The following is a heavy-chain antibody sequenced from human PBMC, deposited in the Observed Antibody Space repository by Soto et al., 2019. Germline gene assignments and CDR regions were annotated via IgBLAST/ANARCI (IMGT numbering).Heavy chain of an antibody. CDR2: IYPGDSDA. CDR3: ARQGGEYNNMSDY. J-gene: IGHJ4*02. V-gene: IGHV5-51*01. D-gene: IGHD3-10*01. Sequence: PGESLKISCKGSGYTFSKYWIGWVRPTPGKGLEWMGMIYPGDSDARYSPSFEGQVTFSVGKSINTAYLQWNSLKAGDTAMYYCARQGGEYNNMSDYWGQGTLVTVSS. CDR1: GYTFSKYW.